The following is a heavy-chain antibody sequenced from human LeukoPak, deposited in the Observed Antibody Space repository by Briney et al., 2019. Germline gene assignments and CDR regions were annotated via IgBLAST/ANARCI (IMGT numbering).Heavy chain of an antibody. Sequence: SETLSLTCTVSGGSISSYYWSWIRQPPGKGLEWIGYIYYSGSTNYNPSLKSRVTISVDTSKNQFSLKLSSVTAADTAVYYCARDPLYYYGSGSYYYYGMDVWGQGTTVTVSS. CDR1: GGSISSYY. CDR3: ARDPLYYYGSGSYYYYGMDV. V-gene: IGHV4-59*01. CDR2: IYYSGST. J-gene: IGHJ6*02. D-gene: IGHD3-10*01.